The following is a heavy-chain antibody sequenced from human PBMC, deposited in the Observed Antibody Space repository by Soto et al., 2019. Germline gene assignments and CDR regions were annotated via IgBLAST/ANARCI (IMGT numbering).Heavy chain of an antibody. J-gene: IGHJ4*02. D-gene: IGHD3-22*01. CDR2: INAGNGNR. V-gene: IGHV1-3*01. CDR3: ARDRLRGYDSSGFYS. Sequence: GASAKVSCKASGYTFTSYAMHLFRQSPGQRLEWMGWINAGNGNRNFAQKFEDRVTMTTATSTNTVFLELRSLKSDDTAIYYCARDRLRGYDSSGFYSWGQGTMVTVSS. CDR1: GYTFTSYA.